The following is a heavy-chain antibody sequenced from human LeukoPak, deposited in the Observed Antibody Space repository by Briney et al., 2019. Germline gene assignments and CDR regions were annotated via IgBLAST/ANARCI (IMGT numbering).Heavy chain of an antibody. V-gene: IGHV4-34*01. CDR1: GGSFSGYY. D-gene: IGHD5-18*01. J-gene: IGHJ3*02. CDR3: AKNEERGYSFGSAFDI. CDR2: INHSGST. Sequence: SETLSLTCAVYGGSFSGYYWSWIRQPPGKGLEWIGEINHSGSTNYNPSLKSRVTISVDTSKNQFSLKLSSVTAADTAVYYCAKNEERGYSFGSAFDIWGQGTMVTVSS.